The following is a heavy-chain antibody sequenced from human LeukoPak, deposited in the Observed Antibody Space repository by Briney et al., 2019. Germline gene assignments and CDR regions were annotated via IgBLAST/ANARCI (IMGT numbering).Heavy chain of an antibody. V-gene: IGHV3-66*02. CDR3: AGSGLVFNFDY. D-gene: IGHD6-19*01. CDR1: GFIVSSNY. CDR2: IYSGGST. J-gene: IGHJ4*02. Sequence: GGSLRLSCAASGFIVSSNYMSWVRQAPGKGLEWVSVIYSGGSTYYADSVKGRFTISRDNSKNTLYLQMNSLRAEDTAVYYCAGSGLVFNFDYWGQGTLVTVSS.